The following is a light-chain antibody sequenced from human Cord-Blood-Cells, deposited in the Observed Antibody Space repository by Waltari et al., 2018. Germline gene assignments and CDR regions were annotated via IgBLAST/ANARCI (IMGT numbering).Light chain of an antibody. CDR3: QQYYSFPPT. CDR1: QVISSY. J-gene: IGKJ1*01. Sequence: VIWMTQSPSLLSASTGDRVTISCRMSQVISSYLAWYQQNPGKAPELLIYAASTLQSGVPSRLSGSGSGTDFTLTIRCLQSEDFATYYCQQYYSFPPTFGQGAKVEIK. V-gene: IGKV1D-8*01. CDR2: AAS.